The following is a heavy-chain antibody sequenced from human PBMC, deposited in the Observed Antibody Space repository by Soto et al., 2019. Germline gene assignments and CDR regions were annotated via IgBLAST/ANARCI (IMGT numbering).Heavy chain of an antibody. CDR1: GYSFTIYW. CDR2: IDPSDSYT. D-gene: IGHD3-22*01. Sequence: TVESVTIFCQVSGYSFTIYWIICVRQMPGKGMECMGRIDPSDSYTNYSPSFQGHVTISADKSISTAYLQWSSLKDSDTAMYYCARLGRSSGYYYATHYYYGMDVWGQGTTVTVSS. J-gene: IGHJ6*02. V-gene: IGHV5-10-1*01. CDR3: ARLGRSSGYYYATHYYYGMDV.